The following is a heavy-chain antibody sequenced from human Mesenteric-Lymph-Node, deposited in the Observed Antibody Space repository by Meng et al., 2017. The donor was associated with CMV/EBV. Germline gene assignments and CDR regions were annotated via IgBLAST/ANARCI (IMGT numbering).Heavy chain of an antibody. V-gene: IGHV1-18*01. CDR1: GYTFTSYG. D-gene: IGHD5-18*01. CDR2: ISAYNGNT. Sequence: ASVKVSCKASGYTFTSYGISWVRQAPGQGLEWMGWISAYNGNTNYAQKLQGRVTTTTDTSTSTAYMELRSLRSDDTAVYYCARDSRGYSYGGLKYLGYWGQGTLVTVSS. J-gene: IGHJ4*02. CDR3: ARDSRGYSYGGLKYLGY.